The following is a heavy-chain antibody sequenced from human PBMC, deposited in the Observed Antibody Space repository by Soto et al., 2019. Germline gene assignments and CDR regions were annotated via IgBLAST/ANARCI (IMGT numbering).Heavy chain of an antibody. Sequence: PSETLSLTCSVSGGTISGYYWSWIRQPPGKGLEWIGYIYSRGTTSYNPSLKSRATILVETSKNQFSLRLTSVTATDTAVYYCATGRISRGLDVWGQGTTVTVSS. CDR2: IYSRGTT. J-gene: IGHJ6*02. CDR1: GGTISGYY. V-gene: IGHV4-59*12. CDR3: ATGRISRGLDV.